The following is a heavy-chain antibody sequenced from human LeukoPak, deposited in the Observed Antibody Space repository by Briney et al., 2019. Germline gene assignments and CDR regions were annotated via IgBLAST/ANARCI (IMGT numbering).Heavy chain of an antibody. CDR1: GFTFSSYG. CDR2: ISYDGSNK. Sequence: GGSLRLSCAASGFTFSSYGMHWVRQAPGKGLEWVAVISYDGSNKYYADSVKGRFTISRDNSKNTLCLQMNSLRAEDTAVYYCAKEVGSWYFDYWGQGTLVTVSS. CDR3: AKEVGSWYFDY. V-gene: IGHV3-30*18. J-gene: IGHJ4*02. D-gene: IGHD6-13*01.